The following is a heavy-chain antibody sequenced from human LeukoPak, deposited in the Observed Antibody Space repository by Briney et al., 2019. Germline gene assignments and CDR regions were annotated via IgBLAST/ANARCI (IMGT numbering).Heavy chain of an antibody. Sequence: PGGSLRLSCAASGFTFNNAWMSWVRQAPGKGLEWVANIKKDGSEKYYVDAVKGRFTISRDNAKTSLYLQMNSLRAEDTAVYYCARDLSGIAGYTYGRGIDYWGQGTLVTVSS. V-gene: IGHV3-7*01. CDR1: GFTFNNAW. CDR2: IKKDGSEK. J-gene: IGHJ4*02. CDR3: ARDLSGIAGYTYGRGIDY. D-gene: IGHD5-18*01.